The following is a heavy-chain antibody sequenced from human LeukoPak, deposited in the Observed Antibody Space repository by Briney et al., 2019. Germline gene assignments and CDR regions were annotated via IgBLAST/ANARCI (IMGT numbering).Heavy chain of an antibody. CDR3: ARRAVEYYDFWSGYFKDYYYYYGMDV. Sequence: PVASVKVSCKASGYTFTSYDINWVRQATGQGLEWMGWMNPNSGNTGYAQKFQGRVTMTRNTSIGTAYMELSSLRSEDTAVYYCARRAVEYYDFWSGYFKDYYYYYGMDVWGQGTTVTVSS. CDR2: MNPNSGNT. J-gene: IGHJ6*02. V-gene: IGHV1-8*01. CDR1: GYTFTSYD. D-gene: IGHD3-3*01.